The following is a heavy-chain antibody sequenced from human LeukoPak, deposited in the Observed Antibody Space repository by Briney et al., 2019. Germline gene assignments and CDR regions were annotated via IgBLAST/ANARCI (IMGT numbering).Heavy chain of an antibody. D-gene: IGHD3-3*01. CDR1: GGSISTSSYY. J-gene: IGHJ6*03. V-gene: IGHV4-39*07. CDR3: AKGGRFLEWLLPHYYYYYYMDV. Sequence: SETLSLTCTVSGGSISTSSYYWGWVRQPPGKGLEWIGNIFYSGSTYYSPSLKSRVTISLDTSRNQFSLKLNSVTAADTAVYYCAKGGRFLEWLLPHYYYYYYMDVWGKGTTVTVSS. CDR2: IFYSGST.